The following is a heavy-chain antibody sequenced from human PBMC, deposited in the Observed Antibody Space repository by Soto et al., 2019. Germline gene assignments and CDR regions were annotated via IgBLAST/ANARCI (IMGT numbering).Heavy chain of an antibody. Sequence: EVQLLESGGGLVQPGGSLRLSCAASGFTFSSYAMTWVRQAPGKGLEWVSAISGSGGSTYYIDSVKGRFTISRDNSKNTLYRQMNSLGAEDTAVYYCAKARYSYGYDLDSWGQGTLVTVSS. J-gene: IGHJ4*02. D-gene: IGHD5-18*01. CDR3: AKARYSYGYDLDS. CDR2: ISGSGGST. CDR1: GFTFSSYA. V-gene: IGHV3-23*01.